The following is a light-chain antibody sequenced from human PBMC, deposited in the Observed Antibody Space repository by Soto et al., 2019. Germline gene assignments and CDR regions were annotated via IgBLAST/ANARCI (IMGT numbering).Light chain of an antibody. CDR3: QQYESTPPT. J-gene: IGKJ2*01. Sequence: DIVMTQSPDSLAVSLGERATINCKSSQSVLYSSNNNNYLAWYQQRPGQPPKLLIYWASTRESWVPDRFSGSGSGTDFTLTITSLQAEDVAVYQCQQYESTPPTLGQGTKLEIK. CDR1: QSVLYSSNNNNY. CDR2: WAS. V-gene: IGKV4-1*01.